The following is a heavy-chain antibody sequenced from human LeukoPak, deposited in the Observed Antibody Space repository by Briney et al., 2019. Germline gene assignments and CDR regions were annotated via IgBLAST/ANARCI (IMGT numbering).Heavy chain of an antibody. CDR2: SHSSGHT. V-gene: IGHV4-4*09. CDR3: ARALDPHRSGWYRLFDY. CDR1: GGSISSDY. D-gene: IGHD6-19*01. Sequence: SETLSLTCSVSGGSISSDYWNWIRQSPGKGLEWIAFSHSSGHTSSNPSLSGRVTTSVDTSKNQLSLKLSSVTAADTAVYYCARALDPHRSGWYRLFDYWGQGTLVTVSS. J-gene: IGHJ4*02.